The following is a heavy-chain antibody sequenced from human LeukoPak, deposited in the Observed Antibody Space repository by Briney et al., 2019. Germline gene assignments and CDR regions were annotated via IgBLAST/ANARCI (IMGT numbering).Heavy chain of an antibody. J-gene: IGHJ4*02. CDR1: GYTFSTYG. CDR2: TSLYNDDT. V-gene: IGHV1-18*01. CDR3: ARDVRSPMVRGVVFDY. Sequence: AASVKVSCKASGYTFSTYGISWLRQAPGQGLEWMGWTSLYNDDTNYVQKFQGRVIMTTDTSTNTAFMELGSLRSDDTAVYYCARDVRSPMVRGVVFDYWGQGTLVTVSS. D-gene: IGHD3-10*01.